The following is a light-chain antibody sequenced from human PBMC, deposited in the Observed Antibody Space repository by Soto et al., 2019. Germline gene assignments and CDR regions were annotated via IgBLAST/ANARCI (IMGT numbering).Light chain of an antibody. CDR1: QSISSY. Sequence: DIQMTQSPSSLSASVGDRVTITCRASQSISSYLNWYQQKPGKAPKLLIYAASSLQSGVPSRFSGSGSGTDFTLTISSLQPEDFAIYYCQQSYSTPQFTFGGGTKVEIK. CDR3: QQSYSTPQFT. CDR2: AAS. V-gene: IGKV1-39*01. J-gene: IGKJ4*01.